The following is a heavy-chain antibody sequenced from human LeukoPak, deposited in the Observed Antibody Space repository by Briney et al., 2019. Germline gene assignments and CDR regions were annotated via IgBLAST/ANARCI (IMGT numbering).Heavy chain of an antibody. V-gene: IGHV4-38-2*01. J-gene: IGHJ5*02. CDR2: IYHSGST. CDR1: GYSFSSGYY. D-gene: IGHD4-17*01. CDR3: ARAHYGDYVLGWFDP. Sequence: PSETLSLTCAVSGYSFSSGYYWGWIRQPPGKGLEWIGRIYHSGSTYYNPSLKSRVTISVDTSKNQFSLKLSSVTAADTAVYYCARAHYGDYVLGWFDPWGQGTLVTVSS.